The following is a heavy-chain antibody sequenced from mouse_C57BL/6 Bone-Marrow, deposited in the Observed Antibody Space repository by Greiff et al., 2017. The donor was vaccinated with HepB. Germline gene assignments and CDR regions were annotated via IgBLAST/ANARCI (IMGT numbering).Heavy chain of an antibody. CDR2: ISSGSSTI. D-gene: IGHD1-1*01. J-gene: IGHJ2*01. CDR3: ARFHYYGSRDHYFDY. Sequence: EVKLVESGGGLVKPGGSLKLSCAASGFTFSDYGMHWVRQAPEKGLEWVAYISSGSSTIYYADTVKGRFTISRDNAKNTLFLQMTSLRSEDTAMYYCARFHYYGSRDHYFDYWGQGTTLTVSS. V-gene: IGHV5-17*01. CDR1: GFTFSDYG.